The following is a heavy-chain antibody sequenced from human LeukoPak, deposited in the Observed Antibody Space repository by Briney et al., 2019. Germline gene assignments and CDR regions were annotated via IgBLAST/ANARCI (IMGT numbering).Heavy chain of an antibody. Sequence: PSETLSLTCAVSGGSISSSNWWSWVRQPPGKGLEWIGEIYYSGSTYYIPSLKSRLTISIDTSKNQSSLKLSSVTAADTAVYYCARHSSSWSPNPDYWGQGTLVTVSS. CDR2: IYYSGST. J-gene: IGHJ4*02. D-gene: IGHD6-13*01. V-gene: IGHV4-4*02. CDR3: ARHSSSWSPNPDY. CDR1: GGSISSSNW.